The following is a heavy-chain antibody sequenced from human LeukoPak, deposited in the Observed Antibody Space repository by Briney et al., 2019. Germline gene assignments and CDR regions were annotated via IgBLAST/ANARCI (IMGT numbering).Heavy chain of an antibody. V-gene: IGHV4-61*02. Sequence: PSQTLSLTCTVSGGSISSGSYYRSWIRQPAGKGLEWIGRIYTSGSTNYNPSLKSRVTISVDTSKNQFSLKLSSVTAADTAVYYCARHSHGGNSNWFDPWGQGTLVTVSS. J-gene: IGHJ5*02. CDR1: GGSISSGSYY. CDR3: ARHSHGGNSNWFDP. CDR2: IYTSGST. D-gene: IGHD4-23*01.